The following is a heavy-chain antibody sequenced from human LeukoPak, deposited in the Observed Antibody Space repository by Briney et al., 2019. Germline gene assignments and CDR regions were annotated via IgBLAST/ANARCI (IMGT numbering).Heavy chain of an antibody. CDR2: ISERGGST. CDR1: GISLSNYA. D-gene: IGHD3-10*01. CDR3: AKRGVVIRGLLVIGYHQEAYHYDF. V-gene: IGHV3-23*01. J-gene: IGHJ4*02. Sequence: GGSLRLSCVVSGISLSNYAITWVRQAPGKGLEWVSYISERGGSTTYADSVKGPFTISRDTSLNTLYLQMNNLRAEDTAVYFCAKRGVVIRGLLVIGYHQEAYHYDFWGQGVLVTVSS.